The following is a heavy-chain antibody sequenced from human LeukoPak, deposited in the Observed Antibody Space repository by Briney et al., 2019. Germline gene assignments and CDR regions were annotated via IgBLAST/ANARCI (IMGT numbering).Heavy chain of an antibody. D-gene: IGHD6-13*01. CDR3: AAADTVDY. J-gene: IGHJ4*02. V-gene: IGHV4-34*01. CDR2: INHSGST. CDR1: GGSFSGYY. Sequence: KPSETLSLTCAVYGGSFSGYYWSWIRQPAGKGLEWIGEINHSGSTNYNPSLKSRVTISVDTSKNQFSLKLSSVTAADTAVYYCAAADTVDYWGQGALVTVSS.